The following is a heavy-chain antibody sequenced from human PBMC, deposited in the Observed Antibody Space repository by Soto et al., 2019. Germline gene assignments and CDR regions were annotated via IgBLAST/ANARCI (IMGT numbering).Heavy chain of an antibody. CDR2: ISSSSSTI. CDR3: AREEIITIFENGMDA. Sequence: GSLRLSCAASGFTFSSYSMNWVRQAPGKGLEWVSYISSSSSTIYYADSVKGRFTISRDNAKNSLYLQMNSLRDEDTAVYYCAREEIITIFENGMDAWGQGTTVTVSS. CDR1: GFTFSSYS. J-gene: IGHJ6*02. D-gene: IGHD3-3*01. V-gene: IGHV3-48*02.